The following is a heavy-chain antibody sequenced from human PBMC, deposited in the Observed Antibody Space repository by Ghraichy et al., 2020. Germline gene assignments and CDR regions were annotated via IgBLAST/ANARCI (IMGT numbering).Heavy chain of an antibody. V-gene: IGHV1-69*02. D-gene: IGHD3-10*01. CDR3: ARTMVRGVTRNYYYYGVDV. CDR1: GGTFNSYT. CDR2: IIPNLGIT. J-gene: IGHJ6*02. Sequence: SVKVSCKASGGTFNSYTVSWVRQAPGQGLEWMGRIIPNLGITNYAQNFQGRVTITADKSTSTAYMELSSLRSDDTAVYYCARTMVRGVTRNYYYYGVDVWGQGTTVTVSS.